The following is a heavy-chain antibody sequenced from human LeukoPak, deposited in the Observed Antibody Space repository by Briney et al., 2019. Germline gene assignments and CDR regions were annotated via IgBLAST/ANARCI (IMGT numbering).Heavy chain of an antibody. V-gene: IGHV4-4*07. CDR2: IYTSWST. CDR1: GGSFSSYY. Sequence: SETLSLTCTVSGGSFSSYYWSWIRQPAGKGLEWIWRIYTSWSTNYNPSLKSRVTMSVDQSKSQFSLKLSYVPAADTAVYYCARGTPRSGGTPGRNYGMDVWGQGTTVTVSS. J-gene: IGHJ6*01. D-gene: IGHD1-1*01. CDR3: ARGTPRSGGTPGRNYGMDV.